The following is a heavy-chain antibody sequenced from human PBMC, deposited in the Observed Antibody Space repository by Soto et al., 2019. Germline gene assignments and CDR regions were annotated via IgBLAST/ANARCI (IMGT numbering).Heavy chain of an antibody. V-gene: IGHV3-23*01. CDR3: AKSLTVGYVDYYYYGMDV. Sequence: SLRLSRAASGLTFSSYAMSWVRQAPGKRLEWVSAISGSGGSTYYPDSVKGRFTISRDNSKNTLYLQMNSLGAEDTAVYYCAKSLTVGYVDYYYYGMDVWGQGTTVTVSS. CDR1: GLTFSSYA. D-gene: IGHD5-12*01. J-gene: IGHJ6*02. CDR2: ISGSGGST.